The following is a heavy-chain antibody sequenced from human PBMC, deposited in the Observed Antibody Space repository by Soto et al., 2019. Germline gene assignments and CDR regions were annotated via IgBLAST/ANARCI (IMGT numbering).Heavy chain of an antibody. J-gene: IGHJ4*02. CDR3: AKWGSYGYFPYYFDY. V-gene: IGHV3-23*01. D-gene: IGHD5-18*01. CDR1: GFTFSRYA. Sequence: GSLRLSCAASGFTFSRYAMSWVRQAPGKGLEWVSAISGSGGSTYYADSVKGRFTISRDNSKNTLYLQMNSLKAEDTCVYYCAKWGSYGYFPYYFDYWGQGSLVTVSS. CDR2: ISGSGGST.